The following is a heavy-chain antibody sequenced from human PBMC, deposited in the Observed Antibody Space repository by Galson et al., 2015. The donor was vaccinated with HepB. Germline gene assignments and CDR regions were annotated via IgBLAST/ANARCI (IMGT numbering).Heavy chain of an antibody. CDR3: VKGGARYDSSGYLGY. J-gene: IGHJ4*02. CDR2: ISSNGGST. D-gene: IGHD3-22*01. Sequence: SLRLSCAASGFTFSSYAMPWVRQAPGKGLEYVSAISSNGGSTYYADSVKGRFTISRDNSKNTLYLQMSSLRAEDTAVYYCVKGGARYDSSGYLGYWGQGTLVTVSS. V-gene: IGHV3-64D*06. CDR1: GFTFSSYA.